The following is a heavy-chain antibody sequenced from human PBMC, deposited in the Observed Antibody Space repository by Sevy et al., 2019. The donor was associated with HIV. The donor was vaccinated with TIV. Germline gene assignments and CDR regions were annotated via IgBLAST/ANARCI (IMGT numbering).Heavy chain of an antibody. J-gene: IGHJ4*02. CDR1: GGSISSGDYY. V-gene: IGHV4-30-4*01. Sequence: SETLSLTCTVSGGSISSGDYYWSWIRQPPGKGLEWIGYIYYSGSTYYNPSLKSRVTISVDTSKNQFSLKLSSVTAADTAVYYCARDGDNTAMVTDEIRYFDYWGQGTLVTVSS. CDR2: IYYSGST. D-gene: IGHD5-18*01. CDR3: ARDGDNTAMVTDEIRYFDY.